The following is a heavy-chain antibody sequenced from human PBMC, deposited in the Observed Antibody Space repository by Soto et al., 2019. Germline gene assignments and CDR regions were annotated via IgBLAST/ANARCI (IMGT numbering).Heavy chain of an antibody. CDR2: ISKSGTA. J-gene: IGHJ5*02. Sequence: SGTXSLTCTFSGISMIIGDEHGTGIRQSPGKGLEWIGFISKSGTAKYNPSLSTLVSISFETSRNQFSLNLNFVSAADTAVSYCARDLGSRFMEWPSLDTWGQGKLVTVSS. V-gene: IGHV4-30-4*01. D-gene: IGHD3-3*01. CDR3: ARDLGSRFMEWPSLDT. CDR1: GISMIIGDEH.